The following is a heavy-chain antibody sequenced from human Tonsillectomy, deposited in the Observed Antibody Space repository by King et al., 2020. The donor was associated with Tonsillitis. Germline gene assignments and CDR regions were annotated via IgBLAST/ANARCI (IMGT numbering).Heavy chain of an antibody. Sequence: VQLVESGGGVVQPGRSLRLSCAASGFTFSSYGMHWVRQATGKGREWVAVISYDGSNKYYADSVKGRFTISRDNSKNKLYLQMNSLRAEDTAVYDCATTTEWELLPAGLPNWGQGTMVTVSS. J-gene: IGHJ3*01. D-gene: IGHD1-26*01. CDR3: ATTTEWELLPAGLPN. CDR2: ISYDGSNK. CDR1: GFTFSSYG. V-gene: IGHV3-30*03.